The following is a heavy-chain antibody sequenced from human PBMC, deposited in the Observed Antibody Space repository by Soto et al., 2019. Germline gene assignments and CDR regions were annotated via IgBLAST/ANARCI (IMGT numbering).Heavy chain of an antibody. V-gene: IGHV1-69*13. Sequence: SVKVSCKASGGTFSSYAISWVRQAPGQGLEWMGGIIPIFGTANYAQKFQGRVTITADESTSTAYMELSSLRSEDTAVYYCATSYSSRWYRVDDWGQRTLVTVSS. CDR1: GGTFSSYA. J-gene: IGHJ4*02. CDR3: ATSYSSRWYRVDD. D-gene: IGHD6-13*01. CDR2: IIPIFGTA.